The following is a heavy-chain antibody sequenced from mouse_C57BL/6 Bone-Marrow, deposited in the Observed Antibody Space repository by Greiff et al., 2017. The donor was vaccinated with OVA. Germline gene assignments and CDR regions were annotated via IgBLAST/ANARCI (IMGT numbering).Heavy chain of an antibody. J-gene: IGHJ3*01. CDR1: GFTFSDYG. Sequence: EVKVVESGGGLVKPGGSLKLSCAASGFTFSDYGMHWVRQAPEKGLEWVAYISSGSSTIYYADTVKGRFTISRDNAKNTLFLQMTRLSSEDTAMYYCATYYKFAYWGQGTLVTVSA. CDR3: ATYYKFAY. CDR2: ISSGSSTI. V-gene: IGHV5-17*01. D-gene: IGHD2-12*01.